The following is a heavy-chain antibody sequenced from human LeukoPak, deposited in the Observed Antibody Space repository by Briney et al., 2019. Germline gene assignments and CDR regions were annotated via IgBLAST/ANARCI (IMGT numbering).Heavy chain of an antibody. Sequence: SETLSLTCTVSGGSVSSGSYYWSWIRQPPGKGLEWIGYIYYSGSTNYNPSLKSRVTISVDTSKNQFSLKLSSVTAADTAVYYCASLRSDIVVVPAASFNWGQGTLVTVSS. D-gene: IGHD2-2*01. CDR3: ASLRSDIVVVPAASFN. J-gene: IGHJ4*02. CDR2: IYYSGST. CDR1: GGSVSSGSYY. V-gene: IGHV4-61*01.